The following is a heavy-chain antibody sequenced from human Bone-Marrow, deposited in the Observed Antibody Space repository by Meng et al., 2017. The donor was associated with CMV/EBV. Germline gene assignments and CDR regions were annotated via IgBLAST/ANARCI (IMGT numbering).Heavy chain of an antibody. Sequence: GGSLRLSCAASGFPFSIYSMNWVRQAPGKGLEWVSSIRSSSSYIYYADSLQGRFTIPRDNAKNSLYLQMNSLGAEDTAVYYCARDCMVVRGVISSSYYYYYGMDVWGQGTTVTVSS. CDR3: ARDCMVVRGVISSSYYYYYGMDV. J-gene: IGHJ6*02. CDR2: IRSSSSYI. D-gene: IGHD3-10*01. CDR1: GFPFSIYS. V-gene: IGHV3-21*01.